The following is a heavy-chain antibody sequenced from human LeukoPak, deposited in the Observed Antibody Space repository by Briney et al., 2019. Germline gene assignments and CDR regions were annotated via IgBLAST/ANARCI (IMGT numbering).Heavy chain of an antibody. CDR3: ARYCSGGSCHSGLDY. V-gene: IGHV3-30*02. D-gene: IGHD2-15*01. CDR1: GFTFSSYG. CDR2: MRYDGSNK. Sequence: PGGSLRLSCAASGFTFSSYGMHWVRQAPGKGLEWVALMRYDGSNKYYADSVKGRFTISRDNAKNSLYLQMNSLRAEDTAVYYCARYCSGGSCHSGLDYWGQGTLVTVSS. J-gene: IGHJ4*02.